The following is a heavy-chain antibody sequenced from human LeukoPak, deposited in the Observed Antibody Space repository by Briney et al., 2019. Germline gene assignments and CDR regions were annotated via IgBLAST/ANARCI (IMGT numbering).Heavy chain of an antibody. CDR2: MNPNSGNT. CDR1: GYTFTSYD. D-gene: IGHD3-10*01. J-gene: IGHJ5*02. Sequence: ASVKVSCKASGYTFTSYDINWVRQATGQGLEWMGWMNPNSGNTGYAQKFQGRVTMTRNTSISTAYMKLSSLRSEDTAVYYCARDSGTTGEVKFDPWGQGTLVTVSS. CDR3: ARDSGTTGEVKFDP. V-gene: IGHV1-8*01.